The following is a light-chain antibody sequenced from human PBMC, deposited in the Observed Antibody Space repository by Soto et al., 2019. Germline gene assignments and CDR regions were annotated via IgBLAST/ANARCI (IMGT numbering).Light chain of an antibody. Sequence: QLVLTQSPSASASLGASVKLTCTLSSGHSNYAIALHQQQPQKGPRFLMKINRDGSHNKGDGIPDRFSGSISGAERYLTISSLQSDDEADYYCQTWGPGIRVFGGGTKLTVL. CDR3: QTWGPGIRV. V-gene: IGLV4-69*01. CDR1: SGHSNYA. J-gene: IGLJ2*01. CDR2: INRDGSH.